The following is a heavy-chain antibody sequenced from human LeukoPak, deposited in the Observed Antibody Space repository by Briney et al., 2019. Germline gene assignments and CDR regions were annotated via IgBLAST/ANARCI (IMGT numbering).Heavy chain of an antibody. CDR3: AAVYGGPYYYYYGMDV. D-gene: IGHD1-14*01. J-gene: IGHJ6*02. CDR2: INPSGGST. CDR1: GYTFTSYD. Sequence: GASVKVSCKASGYTFTSYDINWVRQATGQGLEWMGIINPSGGSTSYAQKFQGRVTMTRDTSTSTVYMELSSLRSEDTAVYYCAAVYGGPYYYYYGMDVWGQGTTVTVSS. V-gene: IGHV1-46*01.